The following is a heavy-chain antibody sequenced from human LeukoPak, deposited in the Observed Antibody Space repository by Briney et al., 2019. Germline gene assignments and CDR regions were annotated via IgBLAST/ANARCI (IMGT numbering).Heavy chain of an antibody. Sequence: HPGGSLRLSCAASGFTFSSYEMNWVRQAPGKGLEWVSAISGSGGSTYYADSVKGRFTISRDNSKNTLYLQMNSLRAEDTAVYYCAKVASGWYYYYFDYWGQGTLVTVSS. D-gene: IGHD6-19*01. CDR3: AKVASGWYYYYFDY. V-gene: IGHV3-23*01. J-gene: IGHJ4*02. CDR1: GFTFSSYE. CDR2: ISGSGGST.